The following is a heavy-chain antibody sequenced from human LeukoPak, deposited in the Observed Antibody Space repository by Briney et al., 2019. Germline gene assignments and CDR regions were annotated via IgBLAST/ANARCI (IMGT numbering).Heavy chain of an antibody. CDR2: INAGNGVT. J-gene: IGHJ6*02. V-gene: IGHV1-3*01. CDR1: GFSFSTST. Sequence: ASVKVSCKASGFSFSTSTMHWVRQAPGQGLEWVGWINAGNGVTKYSENFQGRVTISRDTSASTVYMELSSLKPEDTAVFFCARDLCGTTSCYFNFYYNGMDLWGQGTTVTVS. D-gene: IGHD3-22*01. CDR3: ARDLCGTTSCYFNFYYNGMDL.